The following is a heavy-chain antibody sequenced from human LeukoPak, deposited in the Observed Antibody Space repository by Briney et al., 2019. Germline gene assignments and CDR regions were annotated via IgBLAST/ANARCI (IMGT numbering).Heavy chain of an antibody. J-gene: IGHJ4*02. D-gene: IGHD3-3*01. CDR2: VNPRSGNA. Sequence: ASVKVSCKASGYTFINYNINWVRQATGQGLEWMGWVNPRSGNAGYLQKFQGRLTITRDTSIDTAYMELSRLRSDDTAVYYCAREGVYDFWSGYYSALDYWGQGTLVTVSS. CDR3: AREGVYDFWSGYYSALDY. V-gene: IGHV1-8*03. CDR1: GYTFINYN.